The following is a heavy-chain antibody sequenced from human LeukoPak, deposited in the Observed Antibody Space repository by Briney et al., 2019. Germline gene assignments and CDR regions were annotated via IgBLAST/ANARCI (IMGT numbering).Heavy chain of an antibody. D-gene: IGHD3-22*01. CDR3: ARDEYYYDSSGHPYYFDY. CDR1: GYTFTSYG. V-gene: IGHV1-18*01. Sequence: GASVKVSCKASGYTFTSYGISWVRQAPGQGLEWMGWISAYNGNTNYAQKLQGRVTMTTDTSTSTAYMELRSLRSDDTAVYYCARDEYYYDSSGHPYYFDYWGQGTLVTVSS. CDR2: ISAYNGNT. J-gene: IGHJ4*02.